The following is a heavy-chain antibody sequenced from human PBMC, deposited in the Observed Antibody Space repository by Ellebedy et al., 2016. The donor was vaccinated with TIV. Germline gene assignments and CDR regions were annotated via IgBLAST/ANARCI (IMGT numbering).Heavy chain of an antibody. V-gene: IGHV3-74*01. CDR2: INSDGSST. D-gene: IGHD2-21*01. CDR3: VRELLPGGADV. J-gene: IGHJ6*02. CDR1: GFTFSNYW. Sequence: GGSLRLXCAASGFTFSNYWMHWVRQAPGKGLVWVSRINSDGSSTSYADPVRGRFTTSRDNAKNSLYLQMNSLSTEDTALYYCVRELLPGGADVWGRGTTVTVSS.